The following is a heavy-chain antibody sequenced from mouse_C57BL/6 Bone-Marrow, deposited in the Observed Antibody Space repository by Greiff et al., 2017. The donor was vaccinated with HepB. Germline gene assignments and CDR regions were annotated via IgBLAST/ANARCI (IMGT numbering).Heavy chain of an antibody. J-gene: IGHJ1*03. D-gene: IGHD2-14*01. V-gene: IGHV5-2*01. Sequence: EVQLQESGGGLVQPGESLKLSCESTEYEFPSHDMSWVRKTPETRLELVAAINSDGGSTYYQDTLERRFIISRDNTKKTLYLQLNRLRSEDTALYYCARRYSYFDVWGTGTTVTVSS. CDR2: INSDGGST. CDR1: EYEFPSHD. CDR3: ARRYSYFDV.